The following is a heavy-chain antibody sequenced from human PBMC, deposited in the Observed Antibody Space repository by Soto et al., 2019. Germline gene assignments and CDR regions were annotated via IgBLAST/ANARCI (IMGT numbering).Heavy chain of an antibody. CDR1: GFTFSSYA. D-gene: IGHD2-2*01. CDR2: ISSNGGST. Sequence: EVQLVESGGGLVQPGGSLRLSCAASGFTFSSYAMHWVRQATGTGLEYVSAISSNGGSTYYANSVKGRFTISRDNSKNTLSLQMGSLRAEDLAVYYCARGDCSSTSLYAGILHDWGQGTLVTVAS. CDR3: ARGDCSSTSLYAGILHD. J-gene: IGHJ4*02. V-gene: IGHV3-64*01.